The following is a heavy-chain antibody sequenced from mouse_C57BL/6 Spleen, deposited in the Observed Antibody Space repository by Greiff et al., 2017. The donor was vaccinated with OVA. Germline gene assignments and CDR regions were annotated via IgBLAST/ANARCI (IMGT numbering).Heavy chain of an antibody. V-gene: IGHV5-4*03. CDR1: GFTFSSYA. CDR3: ARASADGYYVWYFDV. J-gene: IGHJ1*03. CDR2: ISDGGSYT. D-gene: IGHD2-3*01. Sequence: EVMLVESGGGLVKPGGSLKLSCAASGFTFSSYAMSWVRQTPEKRLEWVATISDGGSYTYYPDNVKGRFTISRDNAKNNLYLQMSHLKSEDTAMYYCARASADGYYVWYFDVWGTGTTVTVSA.